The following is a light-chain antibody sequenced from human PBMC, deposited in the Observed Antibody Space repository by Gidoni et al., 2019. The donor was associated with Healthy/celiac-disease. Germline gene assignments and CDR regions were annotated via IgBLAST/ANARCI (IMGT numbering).Light chain of an antibody. J-gene: IGKJ3*01. V-gene: IGKV1-39*01. CDR2: AAS. CDR3: QQSYSTPIT. Sequence: DIQMTQSPSSLSASVGDRVTITCRASQSISSYLNWYQQKPGKAPKLLIDAASSLQSGVPSRFSGSGSGTDFTLTISSLQPEDFATYYCQQSYSTPITFXPXTKVDIK. CDR1: QSISSY.